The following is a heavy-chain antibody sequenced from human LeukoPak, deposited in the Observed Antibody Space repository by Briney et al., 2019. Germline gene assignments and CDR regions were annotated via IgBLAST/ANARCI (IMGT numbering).Heavy chain of an antibody. Sequence: PGGSLRLSCAASGFTFSSYGMHWVRQAPGKGQEWVAFIRYDGSNKCYADSVKGRFTISRDNSNNTLYLQMNSLRAEDTAVYYCARGGSYPSMAFDIWGQGTMVTVSS. J-gene: IGHJ3*02. CDR3: ARGGSYPSMAFDI. D-gene: IGHD1-26*01. CDR2: IRYDGSNK. V-gene: IGHV3-30*02. CDR1: GFTFSSYG.